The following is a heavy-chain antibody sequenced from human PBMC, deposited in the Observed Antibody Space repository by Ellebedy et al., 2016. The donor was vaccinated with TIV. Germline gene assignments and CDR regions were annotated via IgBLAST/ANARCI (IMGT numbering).Heavy chain of an antibody. J-gene: IGHJ4*02. CDR3: AAYYGGRFDY. Sequence: SVKGRFTISRDNAKKSLFLQMNSLRVEDTAVYYCAAYYGGRFDYWGQGTLVTVSS. D-gene: IGHD4-23*01. V-gene: IGHV3-11*03.